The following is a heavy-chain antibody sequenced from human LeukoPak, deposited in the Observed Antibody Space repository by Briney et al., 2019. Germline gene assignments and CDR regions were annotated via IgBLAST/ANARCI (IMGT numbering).Heavy chain of an antibody. CDR1: GFTFSSYA. V-gene: IGHV3-23*01. CDR2: ISGSGGST. J-gene: IGHJ4*02. Sequence: GGSLRLSCAASGFTFSSYAMSWVRQAPGKGLEWVSAISGSGGSTYYADSVKGRFTISRDNSKNTLCPQMNSLRAEDTAVYYCAKGSTMIVVVTTYFDYWGQGTLVTVSS. CDR3: AKGSTMIVVVTTYFDY. D-gene: IGHD3-22*01.